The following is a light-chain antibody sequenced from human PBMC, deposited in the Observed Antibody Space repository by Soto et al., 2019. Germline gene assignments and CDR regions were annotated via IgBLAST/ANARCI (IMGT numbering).Light chain of an antibody. J-gene: IGLJ1*01. Sequence: QAVVTQPASVSGSPGQSITISCTGTSSDVGGYNFVSWYQQHPDKAPKLMIYDVTNRPSGVSNRFSGSKSGSTASLTISGLQAEDEADYYCASYTSSDTEVFGTGTKLTVL. CDR2: DVT. CDR3: ASYTSSDTEV. V-gene: IGLV2-14*01. CDR1: SSDVGGYNF.